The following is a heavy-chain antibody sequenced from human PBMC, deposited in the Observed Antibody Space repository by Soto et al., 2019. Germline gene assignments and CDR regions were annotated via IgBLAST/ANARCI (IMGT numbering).Heavy chain of an antibody. CDR2: ISGSDGKT. D-gene: IGHD3-3*01. CDR3: ARWSYLDD. J-gene: IGHJ4*02. Sequence: PAWSLRLSCAASGFRFVRYALSWVRQAPGKGLEWVSTISGSDGKTFYADAVKGRFSISRDTSQSTLYLQMNSLRADDTAIYYCARWSYLDDWGQGTRVTVSS. CDR1: GFRFVRYA. V-gene: IGHV3-23*01.